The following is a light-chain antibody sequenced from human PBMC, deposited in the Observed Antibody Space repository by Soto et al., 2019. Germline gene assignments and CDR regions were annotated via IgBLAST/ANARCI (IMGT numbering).Light chain of an antibody. Sequence: EIVFTQSPGTLSFSPGERATLSCRASQSVSSSYLAWYQQKPDQAPSLLIYGASSRATGIPDRFSGSGSGTDFTLTISRLEPEDFAVYYCQQYGSSTTFGQGTKVDIK. J-gene: IGKJ1*01. CDR3: QQYGSSTT. V-gene: IGKV3-20*01. CDR2: GAS. CDR1: QSVSSSY.